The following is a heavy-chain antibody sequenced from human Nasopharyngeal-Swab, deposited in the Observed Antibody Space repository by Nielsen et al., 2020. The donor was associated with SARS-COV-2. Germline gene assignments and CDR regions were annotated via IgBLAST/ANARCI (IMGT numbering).Heavy chain of an antibody. Sequence: GESLKISCAASGFTFSSYAMHWVRQAPGKGLEWVAVISYDGSNKYYADSVKGRFTISRDNSKNTLYLQMNSLRAEDTAVYYCASLRSWYLYFDYWGQGTLVTVSS. D-gene: IGHD6-13*01. CDR2: ISYDGSNK. V-gene: IGHV3-30*04. CDR1: GFTFSSYA. CDR3: ASLRSWYLYFDY. J-gene: IGHJ4*02.